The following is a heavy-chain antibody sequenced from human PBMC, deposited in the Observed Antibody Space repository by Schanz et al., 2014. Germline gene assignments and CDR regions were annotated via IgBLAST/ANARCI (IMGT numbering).Heavy chain of an antibody. CDR1: GFAFSSYS. Sequence: VQLVGSGGGLIQPGGSLRLSCTASGFAFSSYSMNWVRQAPGKGLEWVSYISSSGNTIYYADSVKGRFSISRDNAKNSLFLQMNRLRAEDTALYYCAIIGVMVAVAGTRADYWGQGTLVTVSS. CDR3: AIIGVMVAVAGTRADY. V-gene: IGHV3-48*04. J-gene: IGHJ4*02. D-gene: IGHD6-19*01. CDR2: ISSSGNTI.